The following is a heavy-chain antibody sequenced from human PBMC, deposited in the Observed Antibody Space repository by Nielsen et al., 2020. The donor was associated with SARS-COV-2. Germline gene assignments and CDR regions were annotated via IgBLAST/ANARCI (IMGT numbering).Heavy chain of an antibody. V-gene: IGHV4-34*01. J-gene: IGHJ4*02. CDR1: GESFSGYY. CDR2: INHSGST. Sequence: SETLSLTCAVYGESFSGYYWSWIRQPPGKGLEWIGEINHSGSTNYNPSLKSRVTISVDTSKNQFSLKLSSVTAADTAVYYCARRKRITMVRGVLDYWGQGTLVTVSS. CDR3: ARRKRITMVRGVLDY. D-gene: IGHD3-10*01.